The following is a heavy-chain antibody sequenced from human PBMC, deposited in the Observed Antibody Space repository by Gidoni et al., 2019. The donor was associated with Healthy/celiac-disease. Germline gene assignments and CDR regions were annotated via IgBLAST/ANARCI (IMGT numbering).Heavy chain of an antibody. V-gene: IGHV3-15*01. D-gene: IGHD3-3*01. J-gene: IGHJ4*02. Sequence: EVQLVASGGGLVKPGGSLRLSCAASGFTFSNAWMSWVRQAPGKGLEWVGRIKSKTDGGTTDYAAPVKGRFTISIDDSKNTLYLQMNSLKTEDTAVYYCTTHYDFWSGPVDYWGQGTLVTVSS. CDR3: TTHYDFWSGPVDY. CDR2: IKSKTDGGTT. CDR1: GFTFSNAW.